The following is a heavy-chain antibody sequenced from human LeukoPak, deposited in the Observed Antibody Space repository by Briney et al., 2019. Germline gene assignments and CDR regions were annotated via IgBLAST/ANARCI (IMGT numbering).Heavy chain of an antibody. CDR1: GFTFSSYS. J-gene: IGHJ4*02. CDR2: ISSSSSYI. V-gene: IGHV3-21*01. CDR3: ARDREQWLAHFDY. Sequence: GGSLRLSCAASGFTFSSYSMNWVRQAPGKGLEGVSSISSSSSYIYYADSVKGRFTISRDNAKNSLYLQMNSLRAEDTAVYYCARDREQWLAHFDYWGQGTLVTVSS. D-gene: IGHD6-19*01.